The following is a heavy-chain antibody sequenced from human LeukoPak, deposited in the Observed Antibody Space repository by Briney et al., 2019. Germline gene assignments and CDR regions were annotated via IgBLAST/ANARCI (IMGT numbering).Heavy chain of an antibody. Sequence: GESLKISCKGSGYSFTSYWIGWVRQMPGKGLEWMGIIYPGDSDTRYSPSFQGQVTISADKSISTAYLQWSSLEASDTAMYYCARLQYYDILTGYYNFFDYWGQGTLVTVSS. D-gene: IGHD3-9*01. CDR1: GYSFTSYW. V-gene: IGHV5-51*01. CDR3: ARLQYYDILTGYYNFFDY. J-gene: IGHJ4*02. CDR2: IYPGDSDT.